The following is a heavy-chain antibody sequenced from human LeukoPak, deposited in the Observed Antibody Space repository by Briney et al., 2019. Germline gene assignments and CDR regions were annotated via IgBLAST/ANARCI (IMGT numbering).Heavy chain of an antibody. J-gene: IGHJ4*02. CDR3: ARDKEQLVETYFDY. CDR1: GYTFTGYS. D-gene: IGHD6-6*01. CDR2: INPKTGTA. V-gene: IGHV1-2*02. Sequence: ASVKVSCKASGYTFTGYSIYWVRQTPGQKLEWMGWINPKTGTANSAQKFQGRVTMTRDTSISTAYMELSRLRSDDTAVYYCARDKEQLVETYFDYWGQGTLVTVSS.